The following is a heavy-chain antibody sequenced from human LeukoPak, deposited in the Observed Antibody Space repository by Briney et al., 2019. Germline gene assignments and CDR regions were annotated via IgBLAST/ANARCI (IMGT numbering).Heavy chain of an antibody. V-gene: IGHV3-23*01. CDR3: ANDRDIVATIILFDY. J-gene: IGHJ4*02. Sequence: GGSLRLSCAASGFTFSSYAMSWVRQAPGKGLEWVSAISGSGGSTYYADSVKGRFTVSRDNSKNTLYLQMNSLRAEDTAVYYCANDRDIVATIILFDYWGQGTLVTVSS. D-gene: IGHD5-12*01. CDR2: ISGSGGST. CDR1: GFTFSSYA.